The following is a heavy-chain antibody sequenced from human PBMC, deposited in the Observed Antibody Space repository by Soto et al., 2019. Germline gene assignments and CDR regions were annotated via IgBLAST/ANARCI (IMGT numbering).Heavy chain of an antibody. CDR2: IYSGGST. CDR1: GGFVNSDTHS. Sequence: QVQLQESGPGLVKPSETLSLTCTVSGGFVNSDTHSWSWIRQTPGKRLEWIGFIYSGGSTKNPSLRSRVTMSVDTSKNQFFLDLQSVVAADTAVYFCAREGGDFVQVPYYWGQGTLITVSS. J-gene: IGHJ4*02. D-gene: IGHD3-3*01. CDR3: AREGGDFVQVPYY. V-gene: IGHV4-61*01.